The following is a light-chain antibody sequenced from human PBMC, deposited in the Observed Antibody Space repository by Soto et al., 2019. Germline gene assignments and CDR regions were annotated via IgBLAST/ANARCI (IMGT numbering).Light chain of an antibody. CDR3: QQFDNVPLT. Sequence: IQMTQSPSSLSASVGDRVTITCRASQGIRNDLGWYQQKPGKAPKLLIYDASNLETGVPSRFSGSGSGTDFTLTITSLQPEDIATYYCQQFDNVPLTFGGGTKVEIK. CDR2: DAS. CDR1: QGIRND. J-gene: IGKJ4*01. V-gene: IGKV1-33*01.